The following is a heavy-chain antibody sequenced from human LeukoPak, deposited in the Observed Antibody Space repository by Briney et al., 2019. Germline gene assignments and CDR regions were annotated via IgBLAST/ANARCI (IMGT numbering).Heavy chain of an antibody. V-gene: IGHV3-21*01. Sequence: GGSLRLSCAASGFTFSSYSMNWVRQAPGKGLEWVSSISSSSSYIYYADSVKGRFTISRDNAKNSLYLQMNSLRAEDTAVYYCAKDLKRFYYFDYWGQGTLVTVSS. CDR3: AKDLKRFYYFDY. D-gene: IGHD3-10*01. CDR1: GFTFSSYS. CDR2: ISSSSSYI. J-gene: IGHJ4*02.